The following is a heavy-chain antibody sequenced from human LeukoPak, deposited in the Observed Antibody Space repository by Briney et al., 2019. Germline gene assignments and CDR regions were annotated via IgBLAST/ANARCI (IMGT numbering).Heavy chain of an antibody. CDR2: IYYSGTT. D-gene: IGHD1-14*01. CDR1: SGSITSYY. V-gene: IGHV4-59*08. J-gene: IGHJ6*02. Sequence: PSETLSLTCTVSSGSITSYYWSWIRQPPGKGLEWIGYIYYSGTTNYNPSLKSRVTISVDTSKNQFSLKLSSVTAADTAVYYCARRTPQSSYYYGMDVWGQGTTVTVSS. CDR3: ARRTPQSSYYYGMDV.